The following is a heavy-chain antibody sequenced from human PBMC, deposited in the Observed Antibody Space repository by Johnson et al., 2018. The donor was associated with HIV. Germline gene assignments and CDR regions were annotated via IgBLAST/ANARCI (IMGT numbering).Heavy chain of an antibody. J-gene: IGHJ3*02. V-gene: IGHV3-20*04. CDR2: INWNGGST. D-gene: IGHD4-17*01. Sequence: VQLVESGGGVVRPGGSLRLSCAASGFTFDDYGMSWVRQAPGKGLEWVSGINWNGGSTGYADSVEGRFTIPRVNAKNSLYLQMNSLRAEDTALYYCAREGRMDYGAPRAAFDIWGQGTMVTVSS. CDR1: GFTFDDYG. CDR3: AREGRMDYGAPRAAFDI.